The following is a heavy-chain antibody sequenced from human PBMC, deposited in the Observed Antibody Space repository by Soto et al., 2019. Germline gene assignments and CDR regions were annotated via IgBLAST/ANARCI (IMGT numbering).Heavy chain of an antibody. Sequence: GGSLRLSCAASGFTFSSYSMNWVRQAPGKGLEWVSYISSSSSTIYYADSVKGRFTISRDNAKNPLYLQMNSLRAEDTAVYYCARSGRYYYYYGMDVWGQGTTVTVSS. J-gene: IGHJ6*02. V-gene: IGHV3-48*01. CDR3: ARSGRYYYYYGMDV. D-gene: IGHD1-26*01. CDR1: GFTFSSYS. CDR2: ISSSSSTI.